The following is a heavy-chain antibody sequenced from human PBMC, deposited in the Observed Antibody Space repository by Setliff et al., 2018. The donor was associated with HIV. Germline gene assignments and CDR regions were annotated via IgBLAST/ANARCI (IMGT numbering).Heavy chain of an antibody. J-gene: IGHJ3*02. Sequence: GESLKISCKVSGYSFTSYWISWVRQMPGKGLEWMGRIDPSDSYTNYSPSFQGHVTISADKSISTAYLQWSSLKASDTAMYYCARRKDDSSGYYRPHGAFDIWGQGTMVTVSS. CDR2: IDPSDSYT. V-gene: IGHV5-10-1*01. CDR1: GYSFTSYW. CDR3: ARRKDDSSGYYRPHGAFDI. D-gene: IGHD3-22*01.